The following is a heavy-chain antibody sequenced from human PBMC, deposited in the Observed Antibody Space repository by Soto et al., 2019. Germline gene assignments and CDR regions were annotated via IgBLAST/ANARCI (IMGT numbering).Heavy chain of an antibody. CDR3: ARDHHVGSSGWIPLHGRYWENYYYGMDV. V-gene: IGHV4-59*01. Sequence: SQTLSLTCTVSGGSISSYYWSWIRQPPGKGLEWIGYIYYSGSTNYNPSLKSRVTISVDTSKNQFSLKLSSVTAADTAVYYCARDHHVGSSGWIPLHGRYWENYYYGMDVWGQGTTVTVSS. CDR1: GGSISSYY. CDR2: IYYSGST. J-gene: IGHJ6*02. D-gene: IGHD6-19*01.